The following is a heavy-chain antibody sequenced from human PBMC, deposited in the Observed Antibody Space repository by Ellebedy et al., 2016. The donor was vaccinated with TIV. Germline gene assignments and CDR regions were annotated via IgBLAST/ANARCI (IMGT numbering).Heavy chain of an antibody. J-gene: IGHJ4*02. CDR1: GYTFTGYY. CDR2: INPNSGGT. D-gene: IGHD3-16*01. Sequence: AASVKVSCKASGYTFTGYYLHWVRQAPGQGLEWMGWINPNSGGTNYAQKFQGWFTMTRDTSISTAYMELTRLKSDDTAVYYGARGMKLGIGWYYFDDWGQGTLVTVSS. CDR3: ARGMKLGIGWYYFDD. V-gene: IGHV1-2*04.